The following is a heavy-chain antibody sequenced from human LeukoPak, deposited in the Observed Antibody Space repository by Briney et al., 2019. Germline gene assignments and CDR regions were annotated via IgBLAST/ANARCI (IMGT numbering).Heavy chain of an antibody. V-gene: IGHV1-69*05. CDR3: ARDLPHGGATHAFTS. J-gene: IGHJ4*02. CDR2: IIPIFGTA. CDR1: GGTFSSYA. D-gene: IGHD3-3*01. Sequence: GSSVKVSCKASGGTFSSYAISWGRQAPGQGLEWMGGIIPIFGTANYAQKFQGRVTITTDESTSTAYMELSSLRSEDTAVYYCARDLPHGGATHAFTSWGQGTLVTVSS.